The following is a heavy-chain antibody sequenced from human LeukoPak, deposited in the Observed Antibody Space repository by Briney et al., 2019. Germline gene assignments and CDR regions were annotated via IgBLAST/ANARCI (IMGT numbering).Heavy chain of an antibody. CDR2: INHSGST. Sequence: SETLSLTCAVYAGSFSGYCWSWIRQHPGKGLEWIGEINHSGSTNYNPSLKSRVTISVDTSKNQFSLKLSSVTAADTAVYYCAGGPLYSFDYWGQGTLVTVSS. CDR3: AGGPLYSFDY. CDR1: AGSFSGYC. J-gene: IGHJ4*02. V-gene: IGHV4-34*01.